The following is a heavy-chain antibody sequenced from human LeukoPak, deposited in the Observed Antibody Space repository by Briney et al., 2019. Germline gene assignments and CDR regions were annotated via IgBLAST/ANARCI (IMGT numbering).Heavy chain of an antibody. CDR3: AKEHSGYEYFDY. CDR1: GFTFSSYA. CDR2: VTSSGGST. D-gene: IGHD5-12*01. V-gene: IGHV3-23*01. J-gene: IGHJ4*02. Sequence: GGSLRLSCATSGFTFSSYAMSWVRQAPGKGLEWVSTVTSSGGSTYYADSVKGRLTISRDNSRNTLYLQMNSLRAEDTAVYYCAKEHSGYEYFDYWGQGTLVTVSS.